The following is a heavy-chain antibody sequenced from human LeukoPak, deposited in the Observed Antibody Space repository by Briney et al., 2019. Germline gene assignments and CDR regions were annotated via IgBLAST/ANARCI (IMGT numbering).Heavy chain of an antibody. CDR3: AKMRGQYYHSYYMDA. CDR1: GFIFSSYA. CDR2: GGSGGST. J-gene: IGHJ6*03. Sequence: GGYLRLSGAASGFIFSSYAMSWVRQAPGKGLEWVSYGGSGGSTYYADSVKGRFAVSRDNSKSTLYLQMNSLTAEDTAVYYCAKMRGQYYHSYYMDAWGKGTTVTVSS. V-gene: IGHV3-23*01.